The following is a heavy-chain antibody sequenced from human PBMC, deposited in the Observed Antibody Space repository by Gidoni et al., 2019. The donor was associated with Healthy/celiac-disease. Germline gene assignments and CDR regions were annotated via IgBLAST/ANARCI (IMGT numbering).Heavy chain of an antibody. Sequence: EVQLVASGGGLVKPGRSLRLSSTAPGFTFGDYAMSWFRQAPGKGLEWVGFSRSKAYGGTTEYAASVKGRFTISRDDSKSIAYLQMNSLKTEDTAVYYCTRVDHPIRYFDWLLATPDYWGQGTLVTVSS. V-gene: IGHV3-49*05. CDR2: SRSKAYGGTT. J-gene: IGHJ4*02. CDR1: GFTFGDYA. D-gene: IGHD3-9*01. CDR3: TRVDHPIRYFDWLLATPDY.